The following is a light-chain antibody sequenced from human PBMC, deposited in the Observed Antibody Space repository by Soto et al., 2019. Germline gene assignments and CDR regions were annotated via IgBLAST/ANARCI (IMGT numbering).Light chain of an antibody. V-gene: IGLV1-51*01. CDR1: SSNIGNNY. CDR3: GTWDNSLGADV. Sequence: QSVLTQPPSVSAAPGQRVTISCSGSSSNIGNNYLSWYQQLPGTAPKLVIYDNNKRPSGIPDRISGSKSGTSATLGITGLQTGDEADYYCGTWDNSLGADVCGPGTKVTVL. CDR2: DNN. J-gene: IGLJ1*01.